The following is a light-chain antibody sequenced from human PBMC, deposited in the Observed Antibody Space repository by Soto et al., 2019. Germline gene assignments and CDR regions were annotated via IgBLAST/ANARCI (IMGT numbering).Light chain of an antibody. CDR1: QSVSSS. Sequence: EVVLTQSPATLSLSPGATATLSCGASQSVSSSLAWYQQKPGQAPRLLIYDASSRATGIPARFSGSGSGTDFALTISSLEPEDFAVYYCHHRGNGITLGQGTRLEIK. V-gene: IGKV3-11*01. J-gene: IGKJ5*01. CDR2: DAS. CDR3: HHRGNGIT.